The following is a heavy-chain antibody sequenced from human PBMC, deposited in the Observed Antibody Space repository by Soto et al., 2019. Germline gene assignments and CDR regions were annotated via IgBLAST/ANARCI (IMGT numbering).Heavy chain of an antibody. CDR1: GYTFANYA. Sequence: QVQLVQSGGEVRKPGASVKVSCKASGYTFANYALSWVRQGPGQGLEGMGWINANNGHTNYARKFQGRVTMTTDMSTSTAHMELRSLRSDDTAIYYCARGRHSDILTGSLDYWVQGTLVTVSS. J-gene: IGHJ4*02. CDR2: INANNGHT. CDR3: ARGRHSDILTGSLDY. V-gene: IGHV1-18*01. D-gene: IGHD3-9*01.